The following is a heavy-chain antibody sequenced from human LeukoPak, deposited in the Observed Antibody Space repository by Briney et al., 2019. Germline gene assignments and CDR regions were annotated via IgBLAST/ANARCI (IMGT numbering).Heavy chain of an antibody. D-gene: IGHD1-26*01. CDR1: GGSISSYY. Sequence: SETLSLTCTVSGGSISSYYWSWIRQPAGKGLEWIGRIYTSGSTNYNPSLKSRVTMSIDTSKNQFSLKLSSVTAADTAVYYCARGQVVGATTFYYYYMDVWGKGTTVTVSS. J-gene: IGHJ6*03. CDR2: IYTSGST. CDR3: ARGQVVGATTFYYYYMDV. V-gene: IGHV4-4*07.